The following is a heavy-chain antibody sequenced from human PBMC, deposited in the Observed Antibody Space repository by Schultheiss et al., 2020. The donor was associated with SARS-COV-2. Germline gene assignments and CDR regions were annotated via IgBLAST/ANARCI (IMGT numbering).Heavy chain of an antibody. V-gene: IGHV1-69*02. CDR1: GGTFSSYT. Sequence: SVKVSCKASGGTFSSYTISWVRQAPGQGLEWMGRIIPILGIANYAQKFQGRVTITADKSTSTAYMELSSLRSEDTAVYYCASIWFGGYEGYAFDIWGQGTMVTVSS. CDR3: ASIWFGGYEGYAFDI. D-gene: IGHD3-10*01. J-gene: IGHJ3*02. CDR2: IIPILGIA.